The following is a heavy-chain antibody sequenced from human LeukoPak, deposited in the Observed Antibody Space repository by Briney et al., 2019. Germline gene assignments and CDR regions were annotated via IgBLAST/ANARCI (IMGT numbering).Heavy chain of an antibody. D-gene: IGHD4-17*01. J-gene: IGHJ4*02. CDR3: AKGRNEDGDAALNY. CDR1: GFTLSNYW. V-gene: IGHV3-74*01. Sequence: GGSLRLSCVASGFTLSNYWMHWVRQAPGKGLVWVSRINSDGSDTNYVDSVKGRFTISRDNSKNTLYLQMNSLRAEDTATYHCAKGRNEDGDAALNYWGQGTLVTVSS. CDR2: INSDGSDT.